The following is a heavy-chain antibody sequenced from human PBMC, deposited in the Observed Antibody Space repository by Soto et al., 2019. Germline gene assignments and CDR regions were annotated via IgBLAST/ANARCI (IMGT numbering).Heavy chain of an antibody. Sequence: QVQLVQSGAEVKKPGSSVKVSCTASGGTFSSYAISWVRQAPGQGLEWMGGIIPIFGTANYAQKFQGRVTITADESTSTAYMELSSLRSEDTAVYYCARERRYYYDSSGYYQYAFDIWGQGTMVTVSS. CDR1: GGTFSSYA. V-gene: IGHV1-69*01. CDR3: ARERRYYYDSSGYYQYAFDI. D-gene: IGHD3-22*01. CDR2: IIPIFGTA. J-gene: IGHJ3*02.